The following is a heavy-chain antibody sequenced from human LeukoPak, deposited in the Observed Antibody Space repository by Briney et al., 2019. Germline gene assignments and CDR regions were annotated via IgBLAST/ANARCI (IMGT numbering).Heavy chain of an antibody. V-gene: IGHV4-39*07. CDR3: ARRELIVVVPAASGAFDI. Sequence: PETLSLSCTVSGGSISSSSNYWGWIRQAPGKGLEWIGSINYSGRTYYNPSLESRVTISVDTSKNQFSLKLSSVTAADTAVYYCARRELIVVVPAASGAFDIWGQGTMVTVSS. D-gene: IGHD2-2*01. CDR1: GGSISSSSNY. J-gene: IGHJ3*02. CDR2: INYSGRT.